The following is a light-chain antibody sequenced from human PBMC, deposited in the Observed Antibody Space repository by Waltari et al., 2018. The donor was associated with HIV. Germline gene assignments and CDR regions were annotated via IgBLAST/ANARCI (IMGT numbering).Light chain of an antibody. Sequence: QPVLTQSPSASASLGASVTLTCTLSSDFSNYKVDRYQQRPGKGPRFVMRGGAGGMVGSKGSGIPERFSIAGSGLNRYLTIKNIQAEDESDYYWGAEYGSGRNFVRFGGGTKLTVL. J-gene: IGLJ3*02. CDR3: GAEYGSGRNFVR. CDR1: SDFSNYK. CDR2: GGAGGMVG. V-gene: IGLV9-49*01.